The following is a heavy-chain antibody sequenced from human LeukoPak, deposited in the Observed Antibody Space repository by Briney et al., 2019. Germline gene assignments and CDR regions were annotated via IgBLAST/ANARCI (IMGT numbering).Heavy chain of an antibody. CDR1: GFTFEDYA. V-gene: IGHV3-43*02. J-gene: IGHJ3*02. CDR2: ISGDGGTI. Sequence: SGGSLRLSCAASGFTFEDYAMHWVRHALGKGLEWVSLISGDGGTIHYADSVKGRFTISRDNSKNSLYLQMNSLRTEDTALYYCVKDTAAIFDAFDIWGQGTMVTVSS. CDR3: VKDTAAIFDAFDI. D-gene: IGHD3-3*01.